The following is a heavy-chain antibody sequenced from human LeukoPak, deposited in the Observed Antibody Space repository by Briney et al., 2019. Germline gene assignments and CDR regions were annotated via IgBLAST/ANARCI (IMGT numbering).Heavy chain of an antibody. J-gene: IGHJ1*01. Sequence: GGSLRLSCAASGFTFSSYAMSWVRQAPGKGLEWVSAISGSGGSTYYADSVKGRFTISRDNSKNTLYLQMNSLRAEDTAVYYRAKYVKEWLVRGDFQHWGQGTLVTVSS. V-gene: IGHV3-23*01. CDR3: AKYVKEWLVRGDFQH. CDR2: ISGSGGST. D-gene: IGHD6-19*01. CDR1: GFTFSSYA.